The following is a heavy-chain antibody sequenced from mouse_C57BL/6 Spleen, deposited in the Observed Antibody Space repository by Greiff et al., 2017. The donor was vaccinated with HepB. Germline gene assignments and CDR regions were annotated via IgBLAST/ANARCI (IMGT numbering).Heavy chain of an antibody. CDR1: GFTFSDYG. J-gene: IGHJ4*01. CDR2: ISSGSSTI. Sequence: EVKLVESGGGLVKPGGSLKLSCAASGFTFSDYGMHWVRQAPEKGLEWVAYISSGSSTIYYADTVKVRFTISRDNAKNTLFLQMTSLRSEDTAMYYCARRYYYAMDYWGQGTSVTVSS. CDR3: ARRYYYAMDY. V-gene: IGHV5-17*01.